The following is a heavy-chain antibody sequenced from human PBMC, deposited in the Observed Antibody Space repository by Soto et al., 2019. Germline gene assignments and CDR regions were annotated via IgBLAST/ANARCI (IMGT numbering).Heavy chain of an antibody. CDR3: AKDLFRGAAYYFDY. V-gene: IGHV3-30*18. Sequence: PGGSLRLSCAASEFTFSKHGMHWVRQAPGKGLEWMAVISYDGSNKYYGDSVKDRFTISRDNSKNTLYLQMNSLRAEDTAVYYCAKDLFRGAAYYFDYWGQGTLVTVSS. CDR1: EFTFSKHG. D-gene: IGHD3-10*01. J-gene: IGHJ4*02. CDR2: ISYDGSNK.